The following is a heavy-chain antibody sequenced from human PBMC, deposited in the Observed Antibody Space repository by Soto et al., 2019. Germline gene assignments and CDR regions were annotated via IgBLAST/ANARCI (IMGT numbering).Heavy chain of an antibody. D-gene: IGHD1-26*01. Sequence: GGSLRLSCAASGFTFSSYAMHWVRQAPGKGLEWVAVISYDGSNKYYADSVKGRFTISRDNSKNTLYLQMNSLRAEDTAVYYCATALRDSVGYFDYWGQGTLVTVSS. V-gene: IGHV3-30-3*01. CDR1: GFTFSSYA. J-gene: IGHJ4*02. CDR2: ISYDGSNK. CDR3: ATALRDSVGYFDY.